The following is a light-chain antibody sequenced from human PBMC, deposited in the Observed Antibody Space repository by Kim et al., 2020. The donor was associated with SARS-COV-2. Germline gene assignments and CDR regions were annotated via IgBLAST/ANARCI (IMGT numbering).Light chain of an antibody. J-gene: IGKJ1*01. CDR2: GAS. Sequence: SPGERATLSCRASQSVSSSYLAWYQQKPGQAPRLLIDGASSRATGIPDRFSGSGSGTDFTLTISRLEPEDFAVYYCQQYGSSPQTFGQGTKVDIK. V-gene: IGKV3-20*01. CDR1: QSVSSSY. CDR3: QQYGSSPQT.